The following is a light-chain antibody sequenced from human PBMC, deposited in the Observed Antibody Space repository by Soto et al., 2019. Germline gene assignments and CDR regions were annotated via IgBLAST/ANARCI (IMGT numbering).Light chain of an antibody. CDR1: QNVFYSSNNKNY. CDR2: WAS. V-gene: IGKV4-1*01. J-gene: IGKJ1*01. CDR3: QQYYSTPLT. Sequence: DIVMTQSPDSLAVSLGERATINCKSSQNVFYSSNNKNYLAWYQQKPGQPPRLLIYWASTRESGVPDRVSGSGSGTDFTLTISSLQAEDVAVYYCQQYYSTPLTFGQGTKVEIK.